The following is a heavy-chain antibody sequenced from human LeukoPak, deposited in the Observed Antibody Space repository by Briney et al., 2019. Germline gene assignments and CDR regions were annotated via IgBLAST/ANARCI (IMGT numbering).Heavy chain of an antibody. Sequence: GGSLRLSCAASGFNFCSYGMHWVRQAPGKGLEWVAFISYDGNNKYYADSVKGRFTISRDNSKNTLYLQMISLRAEDTAVYYCATHHREGVTGREYFQHWGQGTLVTVSS. CDR3: ATHHREGVTGREYFQH. CDR1: GFNFCSYG. V-gene: IGHV3-30*03. J-gene: IGHJ1*01. D-gene: IGHD6-19*01. CDR2: ISYDGNNK.